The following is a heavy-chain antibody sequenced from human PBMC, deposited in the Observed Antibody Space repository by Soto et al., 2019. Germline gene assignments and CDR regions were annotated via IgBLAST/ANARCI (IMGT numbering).Heavy chain of an antibody. D-gene: IGHD3-10*01. CDR3: VGGQYYFDY. J-gene: IGHJ4*02. CDR1: GFPFTSYG. CDR2: ISYDGSDK. Sequence: QVQLVESGGGVVQPGRSLRLSCAASGFPFTSYGMHWVREGPDKGLEWVAIISYDGSDKYYADSVKGRFTISRDNSKKTLYLQMNRLRPEDTALYYCVGGQYYFDYRGQGTLAIVSS. V-gene: IGHV3-30*03.